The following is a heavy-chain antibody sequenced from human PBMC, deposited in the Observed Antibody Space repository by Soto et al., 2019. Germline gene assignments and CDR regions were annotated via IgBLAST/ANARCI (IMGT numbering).Heavy chain of an antibody. Sequence: QVQLLQSGPELRKPGASVKVSCKAFGYTFTDFGIGWVRQAPGQGLEWVGWIRAHNQNPNYAKSLQGRVNVTTDTSTNTGFMEFTSLRADDTAVYYCTRAADPFDFVWGRNDAFDIWGQGTMVIVS. CDR3: TRAADPFDFVWGRNDAFDI. V-gene: IGHV1-18*01. J-gene: IGHJ3*02. CDR1: GYTFTDFG. D-gene: IGHD3-16*01. CDR2: IRAHNQNP.